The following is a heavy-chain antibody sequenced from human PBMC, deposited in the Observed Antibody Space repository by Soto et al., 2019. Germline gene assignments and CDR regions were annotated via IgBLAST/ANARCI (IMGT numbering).Heavy chain of an antibody. J-gene: IGHJ6*02. CDR1: GYTFTGYY. D-gene: IGHD6-13*01. V-gene: IGHV1-2*04. CDR3: ARGSKPSVPGSGAAAGTYYYYGMDV. Sequence: ASVKVSCKASGYTFTGYYMHWVRQAPGQGLEWMGWINPNSGGTNYAQKFQGWVTMTRDTSISTAYMELSRLRSDDTAVYYCARGSKPSVPGSGAAAGTYYYYGMDVWGQGTTVTVSS. CDR2: INPNSGGT.